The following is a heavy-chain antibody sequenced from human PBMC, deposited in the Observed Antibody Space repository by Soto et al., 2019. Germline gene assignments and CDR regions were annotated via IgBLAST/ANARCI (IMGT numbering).Heavy chain of an antibody. CDR1: GGSISSGDYY. Sequence: PSETLSLTCTVSGGSISSGDYYWSWIRQPPGKGLEWIGYIYYSGSTYYNPSLKSRVTISVDTSKNQFSLKLSSVTAADTAEYYCAKGGAIVAAGTRVCLYNAMDVWGQGTTVTVSS. J-gene: IGHJ6*02. CDR2: IYYSGST. CDR3: AKGGAIVAAGTRVCLYNAMDV. D-gene: IGHD1-26*01. V-gene: IGHV4-30-4*01.